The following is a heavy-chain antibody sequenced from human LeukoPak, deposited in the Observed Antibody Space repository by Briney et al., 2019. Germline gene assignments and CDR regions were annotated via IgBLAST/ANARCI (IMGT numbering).Heavy chain of an antibody. CDR1: GGSISSYY. D-gene: IGHD2-2*01. J-gene: IGHJ4*02. CDR2: IYTSGST. CDR3: ARERYCSSTSCYSAAYYFDY. V-gene: IGHV4-4*07. Sequence: SETLSLTCTVSGGSISSYYWSWIRQPAGKGLEWIGRIYTSGSTNYNPSLKSRVTMSVDTSNNQFSLKPSSVTAADTAVYYCARERYCSSTSCYSAAYYFDYWGQGTLVTVSS.